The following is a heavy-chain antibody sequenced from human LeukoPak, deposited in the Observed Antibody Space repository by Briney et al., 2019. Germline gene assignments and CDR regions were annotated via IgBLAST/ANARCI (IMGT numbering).Heavy chain of an antibody. D-gene: IGHD2-2*01. CDR2: IYSGGST. CDR1: GFTVSSNY. V-gene: IGHV3-66*01. J-gene: IGHJ3*02. Sequence: GGSLRLSCAASGFTVSSNYMSWVRQAPGKGLEWVSVIYSGGSTYYADSVKGRFTISRDNAKNSLYLQMNSLRAEDTAVYYCARLSDAKDAFDIWGQGTMVTVSS. CDR3: ARLSDAKDAFDI.